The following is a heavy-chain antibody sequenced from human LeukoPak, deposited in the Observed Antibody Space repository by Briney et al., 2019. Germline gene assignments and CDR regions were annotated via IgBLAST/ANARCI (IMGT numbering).Heavy chain of an antibody. V-gene: IGHV5-51*01. J-gene: IGHJ4*02. CDR2: IYPGDSDT. CDR1: GYSFTYYW. D-gene: IGHD2-15*01. CDR3: ARRGCNGGSCYAY. Sequence: KPGASLKISCKGSGYSFTYYWIGWVRHMPGKGLEWMGIIYPGDSDTRYRPSFQGQVTISVDKSISTAYLQWSSLGASDTAVYYCARRGCNGGSCYAYWGQGTLVTVSS.